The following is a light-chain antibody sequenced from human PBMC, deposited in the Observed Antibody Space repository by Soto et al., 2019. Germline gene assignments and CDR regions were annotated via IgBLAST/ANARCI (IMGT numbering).Light chain of an antibody. V-gene: IGLV4-69*01. CDR3: QTWGTGPHVV. CDR2: LNFDGSH. J-gene: IGLJ2*01. Sequence: QPVLTQSPSASASLGASVKLTCTLSSGHSSYAIAWHQQRPEKGPRYLMKLNFDGSHTKGDGIPDRFSGSSSGAERYLTISSLQSDDEADYYCQTWGTGPHVVFGGGTKVTVL. CDR1: SGHSSYA.